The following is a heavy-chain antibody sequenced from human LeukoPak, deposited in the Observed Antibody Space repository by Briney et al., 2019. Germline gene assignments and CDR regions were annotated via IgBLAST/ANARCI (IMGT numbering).Heavy chain of an antibody. CDR2: VNRDGSET. Sequence: PGGSLRLSCAASGFALSSHWMTWVRQVPGRGPEWVANVNRDGSETYYLDSVKGRFTISRDNSKNTLYLQMNSLRAEDTAVYYCWIRHYDSSGYFLDYWGQGTLVTVSS. CDR1: GFALSSHW. J-gene: IGHJ4*02. CDR3: WIRHYDSSGYFLDY. V-gene: IGHV3-7*01. D-gene: IGHD3-22*01.